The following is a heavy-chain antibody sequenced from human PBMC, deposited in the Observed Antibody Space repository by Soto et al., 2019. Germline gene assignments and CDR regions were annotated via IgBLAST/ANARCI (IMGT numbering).Heavy chain of an antibody. CDR3: VCGATFFIY. CDR1: GFTFSTYW. J-gene: IGHJ4*02. D-gene: IGHD1-26*01. Sequence: EVQLVESGGGLVQPGGSLRLSCAASGFTFSTYWMTWVRQPPGKGLEWVANMDQDGSETYYVDSVRGRFTVSRDNAKNSLYLQMNSLSVEDTAVYYGVCGATFFIYWCQGTLVTVSP. V-gene: IGHV3-7*01. CDR2: MDQDGSET.